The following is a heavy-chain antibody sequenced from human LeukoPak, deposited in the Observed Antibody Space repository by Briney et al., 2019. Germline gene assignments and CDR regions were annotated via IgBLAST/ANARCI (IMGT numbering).Heavy chain of an antibody. CDR2: ISSSSSYI. J-gene: IGHJ6*02. CDR3: ARDIVDTVVVPLYGTDV. Sequence: GGSLRLSCAASGFTFSSYSMNWVRQAPGKGLEWVSSISSSSSYIYYADSVKGRCTSSRYKAKNSLYLQMNSLRAEDTAMYYCARDIVDTVVVPLYGTDVWGQGTTVTVSS. D-gene: IGHD2-2*01. CDR1: GFTFSSYS. V-gene: IGHV3-21*01.